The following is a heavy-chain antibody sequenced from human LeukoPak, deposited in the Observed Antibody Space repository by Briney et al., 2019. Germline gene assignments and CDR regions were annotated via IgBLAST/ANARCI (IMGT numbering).Heavy chain of an antibody. CDR1: GGSISSYY. Sequence: SETLSLTCTVSGGSISSYYWSWIRQPPGKGLEWIRYIHYSGSTNYNPYLKSRVTISVDTSKNQFSLKLSSVAAADTAVYYCARDRLSGWYEFDYWGQGTLVTVSS. D-gene: IGHD6-19*01. CDR3: ARDRLSGWYEFDY. V-gene: IGHV4-59*01. CDR2: IHYSGST. J-gene: IGHJ4*02.